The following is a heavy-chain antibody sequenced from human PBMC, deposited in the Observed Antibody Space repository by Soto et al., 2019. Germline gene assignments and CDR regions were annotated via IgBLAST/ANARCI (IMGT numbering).Heavy chain of an antibody. D-gene: IGHD3-3*01. CDR1: GCTFTRSG. CDR3: ARDQGITTFGLYSMYYYGMDV. V-gene: IGHV1-18*01. J-gene: IGHJ6*02. CDR2: ISTYNGDT. Sequence: ASVKVSCKASGCTFTRSGISWVRQAPGQGLEWMGWISTYNGDTNYAQTFQGRVTMTTDTSTSTVHMEVRSLRSDDTAVYYCARDQGITTFGLYSMYYYGMDVWGQGTTVTVSS.